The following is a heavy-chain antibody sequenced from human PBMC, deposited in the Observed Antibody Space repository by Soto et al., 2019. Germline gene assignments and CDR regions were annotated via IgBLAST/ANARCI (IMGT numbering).Heavy chain of an antibody. V-gene: IGHV4-39*01. CDR2: IYYSGST. D-gene: IGHD4-4*01. Sequence: ETLSLTCTVSGGSISSSSYYWGWIRQPPGKGLEWIGSIYYSGSTYYNPSLKSRVTISVDTSKNQFSLKLSSVTAADTAVYYCARHDRAHYMTTVTTLDYWGQGTLVTVSS. J-gene: IGHJ4*02. CDR1: GGSISSSSYY. CDR3: ARHDRAHYMTTVTTLDY.